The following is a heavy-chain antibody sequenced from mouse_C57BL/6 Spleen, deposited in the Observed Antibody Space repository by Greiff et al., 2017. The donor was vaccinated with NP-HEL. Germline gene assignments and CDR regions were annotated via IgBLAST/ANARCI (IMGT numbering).Heavy chain of an antibody. V-gene: IGHV8-12*01. J-gene: IGHJ2*01. CDR2: IYWDDDK. Sequence: QVTLKESGPGILQSSQTLSLTCSFSGFSLSTSGMGVSWIRQPSGKGLEWLAHIYWDDDKRYNPSLKSRLTISKDTSRNQVFLKITSVDTADTATYYCARSGPYYSNYVYFDYWGQGTTLTVSS. D-gene: IGHD2-5*01. CDR1: GFSLSTSGMG. CDR3: ARSGPYYSNYVYFDY.